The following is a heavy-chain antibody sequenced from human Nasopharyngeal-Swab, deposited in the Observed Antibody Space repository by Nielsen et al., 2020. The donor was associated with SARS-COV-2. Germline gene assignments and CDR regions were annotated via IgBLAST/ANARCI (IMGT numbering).Heavy chain of an antibody. Sequence: GSLRLSCTVSGGSISSSSYYWGWIRQPPGKGLEWIGGIYYSGSTYYNPSLKSRVTISVDTSKNQFSLKLSSVTAADTAVYYCARGYSSGWYPFDYWGQGTLVTVSS. CDR1: GGSISSSSYY. D-gene: IGHD6-19*01. J-gene: IGHJ4*02. CDR2: IYYSGST. V-gene: IGHV4-39*07. CDR3: ARGYSSGWYPFDY.